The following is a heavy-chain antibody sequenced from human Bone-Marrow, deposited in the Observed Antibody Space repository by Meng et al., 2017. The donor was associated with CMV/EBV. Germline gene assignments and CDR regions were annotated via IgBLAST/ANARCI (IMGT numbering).Heavy chain of an antibody. V-gene: IGHV3-30*04. CDR2: ISYDGDNK. Sequence: GESLKISCAASRFTFSRYSMHWVRQAPGKGLEWVAVISYDGDNKHYADSVKGRFTVSRDNAKNSLYLQMNSLRAEDTAVYYCARDGYCSSTSCYHGMDVWGQGTTVTVSS. J-gene: IGHJ6*02. CDR1: RFTFSRYS. D-gene: IGHD2-2*03. CDR3: ARDGYCSSTSCYHGMDV.